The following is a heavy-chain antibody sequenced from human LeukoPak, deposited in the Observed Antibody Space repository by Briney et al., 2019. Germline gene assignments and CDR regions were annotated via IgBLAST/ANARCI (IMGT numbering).Heavy chain of an antibody. D-gene: IGHD2-2*01. CDR1: GFTFSNAW. Sequence: GGSLRLSCAASGFTFSNAWMSWVRQAPGKGLEWVGRIKSKTDGGTTDYAAPVKGRFTISRGDSKNTLYLQMNSLKTEDTAVYYCTTDLVVPAAMSAAFDIWGQGTMVTVSS. J-gene: IGHJ3*02. V-gene: IGHV3-15*01. CDR3: TTDLVVPAAMSAAFDI. CDR2: IKSKTDGGTT.